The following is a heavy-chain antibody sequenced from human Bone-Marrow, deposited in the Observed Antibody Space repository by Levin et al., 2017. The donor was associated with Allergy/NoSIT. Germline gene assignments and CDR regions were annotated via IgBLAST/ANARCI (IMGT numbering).Heavy chain of an antibody. V-gene: IGHV3-9*01. Sequence: GGSLRLSCAASGFTFTDYAIHWIRQAPGRGLEWVSGVSWNSGTIGYADSVKGRFTISRDNAKNSLYLQMKRLRTEDTALYFCARHKDYGGNGYYYYGMDVWGQGTTVTVSS. CDR1: GFTFTDYA. CDR2: VSWNSGTI. J-gene: IGHJ6*02. CDR3: ARHKDYGGNGYYYYGMDV. D-gene: IGHD4-23*01.